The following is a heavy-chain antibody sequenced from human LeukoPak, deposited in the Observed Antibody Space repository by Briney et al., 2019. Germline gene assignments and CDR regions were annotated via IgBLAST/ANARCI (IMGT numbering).Heavy chain of an antibody. CDR2: INPNSGST. Sequence: GASVKVSCKASGYTFTGYYMHWVRQAPGQGLEWMGWINPNSGSTNYAQKFQGRVTMTRDTSISTAYMELSRLRSDDTAVYYCARDPIEFGELWSAYNWFDPWGQGTLVTVSS. J-gene: IGHJ5*02. CDR1: GYTFTGYY. CDR3: ARDPIEFGELWSAYNWFDP. D-gene: IGHD3-10*01. V-gene: IGHV1-2*02.